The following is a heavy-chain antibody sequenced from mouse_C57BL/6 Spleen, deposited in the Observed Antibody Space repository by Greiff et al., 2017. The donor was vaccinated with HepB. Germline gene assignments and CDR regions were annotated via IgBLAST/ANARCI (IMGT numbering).Heavy chain of an antibody. CDR2: ISDGGSYT. J-gene: IGHJ2*01. V-gene: IGHV5-4*01. CDR3: ARNSNYSYYFDY. CDR1: GFTFSSYA. D-gene: IGHD2-5*01. Sequence: EVQRVESGGGLVKPGGSLKLSCAASGFTFSSYAMSWVRQTPEKRLEWVATISDGGSYTYYPDNVKGRFTISRDNAKNNLYLQMSHLKSEDTAMYYCARNSNYSYYFDYWGQGTTLTVSS.